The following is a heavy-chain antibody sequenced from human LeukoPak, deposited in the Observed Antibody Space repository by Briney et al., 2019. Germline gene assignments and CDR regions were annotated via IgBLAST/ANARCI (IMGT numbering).Heavy chain of an antibody. CDR3: ARAGYNGGGDNWFDP. CDR2: ISSSSSYI. J-gene: IGHJ5*02. V-gene: IGHV3-21*01. Sequence: GGSLRLSCAASGFTFSSYSMNWVRQAPGKGLEWVSSISSSSSYIYYADSVKGRFTISRDNAKNSLYLQMNSLRAEDTAVYYCARAGYNGGGDNWFDPWGQGTLVTVSS. D-gene: IGHD5-24*01. CDR1: GFTFSSYS.